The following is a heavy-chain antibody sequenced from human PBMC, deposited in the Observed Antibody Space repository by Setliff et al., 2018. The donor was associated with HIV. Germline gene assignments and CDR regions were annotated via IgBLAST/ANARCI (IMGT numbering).Heavy chain of an antibody. V-gene: IGHV3-30*02. Sequence: GSLRLSCAASGFTFSTYAMSWVRQAPGKGLEWVAFIQFDGSDKYYADSVKGRFTISRDNSKNTLYLQMNSLRAEDMAVYYCAKGALGYCSGTICYPFDYWAQGTLVTVSS. D-gene: IGHD2-15*01. CDR3: AKGALGYCSGTICYPFDY. CDR2: IQFDGSDK. CDR1: GFTFSTYA. J-gene: IGHJ4*02.